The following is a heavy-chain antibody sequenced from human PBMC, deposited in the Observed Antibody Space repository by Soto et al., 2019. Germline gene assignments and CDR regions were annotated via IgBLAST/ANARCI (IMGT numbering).Heavy chain of an antibody. CDR3: ARSFVVVTDFGY. Sequence: QVQLVQSGAEEKKPGASVKVSCKASGYTFTSYAMHWVRQAPGQRLEWMGWINGGNGNTKYSQKFQGRVTITRDTSASTAYTELSSLRSEDTAVYYCARSFVVVTDFGYWGQGTLVTVSS. CDR1: GYTFTSYA. V-gene: IGHV1-3*05. J-gene: IGHJ4*02. D-gene: IGHD2-21*02. CDR2: INGGNGNT.